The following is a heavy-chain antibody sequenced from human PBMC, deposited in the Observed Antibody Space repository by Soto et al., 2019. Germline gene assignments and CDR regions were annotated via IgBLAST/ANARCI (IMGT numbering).Heavy chain of an antibody. J-gene: IGHJ6*02. V-gene: IGHV4-34*01. Sequence: PSETLSLTCAVYGGSFSGYYWSWIRQPPGKGLEWIGEINHSGSTNYNPSLKSRVTISVDTSKNQFSLKLSSVTAADTAVYYCARGPDGNYYYYGMDVWGQGTTVTVSS. CDR1: GGSFSGYY. CDR3: ARGPDGNYYYYGMDV. CDR2: INHSGST.